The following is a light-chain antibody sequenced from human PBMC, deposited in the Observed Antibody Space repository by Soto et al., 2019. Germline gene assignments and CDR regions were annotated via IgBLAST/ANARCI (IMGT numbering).Light chain of an antibody. Sequence: VMTQSPVSLAVSLGERATLSCRSSQSVLYSSTNKNYLAWYQQKPGQPPKLLIYWASTRESGVPDRFSGSGSGTDFTLTISSLQAEDVAVYYCQQYYSTPQTFGQGTKVDIK. CDR2: WAS. J-gene: IGKJ1*01. CDR1: QSVLYSSTNKNY. CDR3: QQYYSTPQT. V-gene: IGKV4-1*01.